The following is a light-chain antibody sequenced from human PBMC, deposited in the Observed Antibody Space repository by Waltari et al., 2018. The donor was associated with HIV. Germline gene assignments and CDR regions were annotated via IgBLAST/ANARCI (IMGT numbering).Light chain of an antibody. Sequence: QPVLTQPSSVSASLGSSVNVTCTPRAGYHPNILPRHQQRPGRAPRFLMKVEPSGLFNRGSGLTHRFSASAAGGDRTLTISNLQPEDEADYFCETWDNNVRVFGGGT. J-gene: IGLJ2*01. V-gene: IGLV4-60*03. CDR2: VEPSGLF. CDR1: AGYHPNI. CDR3: ETWDNNVRV.